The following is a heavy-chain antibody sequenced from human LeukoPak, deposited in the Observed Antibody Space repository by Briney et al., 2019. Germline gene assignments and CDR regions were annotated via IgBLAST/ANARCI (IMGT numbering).Heavy chain of an antibody. CDR3: TTDPYYDY. CDR2: IKTKTDGGTA. J-gene: IGHJ4*02. V-gene: IGHV3-15*01. Sequence: GGSLRLSCAASGFTFGNVWVTWVRQAPGKGLEWVGRIKTKTDGGTADYAAPVKGRFTISRDDSKNTLYLQMNSLKTEDTAVYYCTTDPYYDYWGQGTLVTVSS. CDR1: GFTFGNVW.